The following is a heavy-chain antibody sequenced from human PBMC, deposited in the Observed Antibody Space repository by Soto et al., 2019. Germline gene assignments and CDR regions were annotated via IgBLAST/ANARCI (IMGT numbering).Heavy chain of an antibody. J-gene: IGHJ6*02. Sequence: PSETLSLTCAVYGGSFRGYYWSWIRQPPGKGLEWIGEIDHRGSTNYNPSLKSRVTISVDTSKNQFSLRLSSVTAADTAVYYCARDKTEVTTFVYYYYGMDVWGQGTTVTAP. V-gene: IGHV4-34*01. CDR2: IDHRGST. CDR3: ARDKTEVTTFVYYYYGMDV. D-gene: IGHD3-16*01. CDR1: GGSFRGYY.